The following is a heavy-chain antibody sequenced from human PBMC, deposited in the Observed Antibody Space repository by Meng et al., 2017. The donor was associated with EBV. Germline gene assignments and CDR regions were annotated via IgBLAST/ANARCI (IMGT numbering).Heavy chain of an antibody. V-gene: IGHV1-69*06. CDR1: GGTFSSYA. J-gene: IGHJ4*02. CDR2: IIPIFCTA. CDR3: ARAEIAAAGRLDY. D-gene: IGHD6-13*01. Sequence: VRRVTSGSKGKKSGSSVKVTCKASGGTFSSYAISWVRQAPGQGLEWMGGIIPIFCTANYAQKFQGRVTITADKSTSTAYMELSSLRSEDTAVYYCARAEIAAAGRLDYWGQGTLVTVSS.